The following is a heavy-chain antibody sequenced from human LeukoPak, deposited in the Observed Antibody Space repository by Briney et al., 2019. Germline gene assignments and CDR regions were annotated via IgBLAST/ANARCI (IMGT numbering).Heavy chain of an antibody. Sequence: PGGSLRLSCAASGFTFSSYSMTWVRQAPGKGLEWVSALSGSGDNTYYADSVKGRFTISRDNSKNTLYLQMNSLRAEDTAVYYCAKGPAYYFDYWGQGTLVTVSS. J-gene: IGHJ4*02. D-gene: IGHD2-2*01. CDR2: LSGSGDNT. V-gene: IGHV3-23*01. CDR3: AKGPAYYFDY. CDR1: GFTFSSYS.